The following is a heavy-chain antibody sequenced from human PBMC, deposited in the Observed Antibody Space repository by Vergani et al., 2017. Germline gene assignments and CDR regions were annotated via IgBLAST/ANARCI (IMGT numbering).Heavy chain of an antibody. J-gene: IGHJ6*03. Sequence: QVQLVQSGAEVKKPGASVKVSCKASGYTFTSYGISWVRQAPGQGLEWMGWISAYNGNTNYAQKLQGRVTMTTDTSTSTAYMELRSLRSDDTAVYYCARDSGQVLPPIYYYYYYMDVWGKGTTVTVSS. D-gene: IGHD3-10*01. CDR3: ARDSGQVLPPIYYYYYYMDV. CDR2: ISAYNGNT. CDR1: GYTFTSYG. V-gene: IGHV1-18*01.